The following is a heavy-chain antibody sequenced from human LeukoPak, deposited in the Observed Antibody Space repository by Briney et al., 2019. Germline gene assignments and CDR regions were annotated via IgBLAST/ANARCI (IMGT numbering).Heavy chain of an antibody. CDR1: GFTFSSYA. CDR2: ISGSGGST. CDR3: AGDPFYYSSGWFYYFDY. J-gene: IGHJ4*02. D-gene: IGHD6-19*01. V-gene: IGHV3-23*01. Sequence: GGSLRLSCAASGFTFSSYAMSWVRQAPGKGLEWVSAISGSGGSTYYADSVKGRFTISRDNAKNSLYLQMNSLRAEDTAVYYCAGDPFYYSSGWFYYFDYWGQGTLVTVSS.